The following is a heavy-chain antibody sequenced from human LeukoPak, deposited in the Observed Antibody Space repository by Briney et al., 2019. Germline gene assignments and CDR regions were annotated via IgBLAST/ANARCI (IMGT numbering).Heavy chain of an antibody. D-gene: IGHD3-10*01. J-gene: IGHJ5*02. CDR2: IYYSGST. CDR3: ARRGGGIDP. V-gene: IGHV4-39*01. Sequence: SETLTLTCTVSGGSISSSSYYWGWIRQPPGKGLEWIGSIYYSGSTYYNPSLKSRVTISVDTSKNQFSLKLSSVTAADTAVYYCARRGGGIDPWGQGTLVTVSS. CDR1: GGSISSSSYY.